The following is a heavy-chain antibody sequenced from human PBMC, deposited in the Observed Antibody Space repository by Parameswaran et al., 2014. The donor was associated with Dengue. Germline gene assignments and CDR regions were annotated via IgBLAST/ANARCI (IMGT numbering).Heavy chain of an antibody. V-gene: IGHV6-1*01. J-gene: IGHJ4*02. CDR3: ARDLVSVADH. D-gene: IGHD4-23*01. Sequence: WIRQSPSRGLEWLGRTYYRSKWYNDYAVSVKSRITINPDTSKNQFSLQLNSVTPEDTAVYYCARDLVSVADHWGQGTLVPSPQ. CDR2: TYYRSKWYN.